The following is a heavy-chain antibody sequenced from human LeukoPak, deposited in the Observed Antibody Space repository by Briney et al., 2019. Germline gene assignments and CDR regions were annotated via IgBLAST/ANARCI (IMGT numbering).Heavy chain of an antibody. D-gene: IGHD4-23*01. Sequence: GGSLRLSCAASGFTVSNYAMSWVRQAPGKGLEWVSYISSSSSTIYYADSVKGRFTISRDNAKNSLYLQMNSLRAEDTAVYYCAREGVVNWGYYYYYGMDVWGQGTTVTVSS. CDR1: GFTVSNYA. V-gene: IGHV3-48*04. CDR2: ISSSSSTI. CDR3: AREGVVNWGYYYYYGMDV. J-gene: IGHJ6*02.